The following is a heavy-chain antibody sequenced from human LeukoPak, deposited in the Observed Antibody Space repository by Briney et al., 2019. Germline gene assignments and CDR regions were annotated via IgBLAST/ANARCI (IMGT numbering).Heavy chain of an antibody. CDR1: GFTFSSYS. D-gene: IGHD3-3*01. J-gene: IGHJ6*03. CDR3: ARVHDFWSGYSNYYYMDV. V-gene: IGHV3-21*01. Sequence: GRSLRLSCAASGFTFSSYSMNWVRQAPGKGLEWVSSISSSSSYIYYADSVKGRFTNSRDNAKNSLYLLMNSLRAEDTAVYYCARVHDFWSGYSNYYYMDVWGKGTTVTVSS. CDR2: ISSSSSYI.